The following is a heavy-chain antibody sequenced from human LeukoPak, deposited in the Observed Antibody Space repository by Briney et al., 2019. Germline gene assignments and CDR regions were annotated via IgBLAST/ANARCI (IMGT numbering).Heavy chain of an antibody. CDR1: GFTFSNHW. CDR3: AKASWVSSTDAVR. Sequence: GGSLRLSCAASGFTFSNHWMHWVRQAPGKGLVWVSRIKSDGTYSDYADSVKGRFTVSRDNARNTLYLQMDSLRVEDTAIYYCAKASWVSSTDAVRWGQGTLVTVSS. CDR2: IKSDGTYS. V-gene: IGHV3-74*01. J-gene: IGHJ4*02. D-gene: IGHD3-16*01.